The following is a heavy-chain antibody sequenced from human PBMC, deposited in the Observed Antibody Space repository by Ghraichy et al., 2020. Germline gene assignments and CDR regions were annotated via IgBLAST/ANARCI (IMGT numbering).Heavy chain of an antibody. CDR2: VCNAGNT. D-gene: IGHD6-19*01. V-gene: IGHV4-59*01. CDR1: GGSISSDC. J-gene: IGHJ4*02. Sequence: SETLSLTCTVSGGSISSDCWSWIRQPPGKGLEWIAYVCNAGNTNYTPSLKSRVTISGDTSKNQFSLNLSSVTAADTAVFYCARTTRRKRIAVACRNLEGLYFDYWGQGTLVTVSS. CDR3: ARTTRRKRIAVACRNLEGLYFDY.